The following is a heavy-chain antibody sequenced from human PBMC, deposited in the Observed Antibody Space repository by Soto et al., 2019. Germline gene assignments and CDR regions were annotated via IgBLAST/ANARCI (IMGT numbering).Heavy chain of an antibody. CDR3: ARDPSLDQWIQIWYFDY. D-gene: IGHD5-18*01. CDR2: INPSGGST. Sequence: ASVKVSCKASGYTFTGYYMHWVRQAPGQGLEWMGIINPSGGSTSYAQKFQGRVTMTRDTSTSTVYMELSSLRSEDTAVYYCARDPSLDQWIQIWYFDYWGQGNLVTVSS. V-gene: IGHV1-46*01. J-gene: IGHJ4*02. CDR1: GYTFTGYY.